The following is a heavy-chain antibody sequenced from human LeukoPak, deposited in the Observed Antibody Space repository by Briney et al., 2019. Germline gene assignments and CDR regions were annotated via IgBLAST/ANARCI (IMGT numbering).Heavy chain of an antibody. V-gene: IGHV3-23*01. CDR1: GFTFSRYA. Sequence: GGSLRLSCAASGFTFSRYAMSCVRRAPGEGLEWVSAIRGSGGSTYSADSVKGRFTISRDNSKNTPYLQMNSLRAEDTAVYYCAKLIDVVVPAAMIDYWGQGTLVTVSS. D-gene: IGHD2-2*01. CDR2: IRGSGGST. J-gene: IGHJ4*02. CDR3: AKLIDVVVPAAMIDY.